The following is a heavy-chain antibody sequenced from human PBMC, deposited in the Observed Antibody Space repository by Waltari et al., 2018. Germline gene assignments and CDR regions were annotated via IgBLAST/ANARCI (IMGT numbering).Heavy chain of an antibody. Sequence: QVQLVQSGADVKKPGASVKVSCKASGYNFNSYDIHWVRQATGKGLEWMGWMNPNSGNTGYAQKFQGRVTFTRDTSRSTAYMELSSLRSEDTAVYYCARELAGRRQGNWFDPWGQGTLVTVSS. J-gene: IGHJ5*02. D-gene: IGHD6-6*01. CDR3: ARELAGRRQGNWFDP. CDR1: GYNFNSYD. V-gene: IGHV1-8*03. CDR2: MNPNSGNT.